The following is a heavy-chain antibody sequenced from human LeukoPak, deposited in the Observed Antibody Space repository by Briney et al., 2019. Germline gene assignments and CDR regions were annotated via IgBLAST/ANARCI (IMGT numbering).Heavy chain of an antibody. Sequence: SVKVSCKASGGTFSSYAISWVRQAPGQGLEWMGGIIPIFGTANHAQKFQGRVTITADKSTSTAYMELSSLRSEDTAVYYCATDCSSTSCYGFWGQGTLVTVSS. J-gene: IGHJ4*02. V-gene: IGHV1-69*06. CDR1: GGTFSSYA. CDR2: IIPIFGTA. CDR3: ATDCSSTSCYGF. D-gene: IGHD2-2*01.